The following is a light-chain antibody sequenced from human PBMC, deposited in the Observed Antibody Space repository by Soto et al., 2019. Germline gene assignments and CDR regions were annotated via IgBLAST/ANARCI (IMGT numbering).Light chain of an antibody. J-gene: IGKJ1*01. Sequence: DIQMTQSPSSLSASVGDRVTITCRASQSVSSDLNWYQQKPGKAPKLLIYAASSLQSGVASRFSNSGYRTNFTLIISSVQPEDFATYSCRQRYGTPLTCGQRTKVEIK. CDR3: RQRYGTPLT. V-gene: IGKV1-39*01. CDR1: QSVSSD. CDR2: AAS.